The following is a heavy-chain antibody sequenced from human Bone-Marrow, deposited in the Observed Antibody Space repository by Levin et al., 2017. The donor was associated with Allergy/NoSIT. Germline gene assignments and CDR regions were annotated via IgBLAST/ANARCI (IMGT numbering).Heavy chain of an antibody. J-gene: IGHJ4*02. CDR3: ARISGWKTYYFDY. Sequence: GGSLRLSCAASGFTFSDYHMSWIRQAPGKGLEWVSYISSSGSTIYYADSVKGRFTISRDNAKNSLYLQMNSLRAEDTAVYYCARISGWKTYYFDYWGQGTLVTVSS. V-gene: IGHV3-11*01. D-gene: IGHD6-19*01. CDR2: ISSSGSTI. CDR1: GFTFSDYH.